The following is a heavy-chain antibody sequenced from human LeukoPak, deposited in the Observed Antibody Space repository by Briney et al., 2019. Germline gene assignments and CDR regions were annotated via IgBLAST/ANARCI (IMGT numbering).Heavy chain of an antibody. CDR2: IYPGDSDT. V-gene: IGHV5-51*01. D-gene: IGHD6-19*01. CDR1: GYLFDNYW. CDR3: AASGYSSGWYVFDY. Sequence: GESLKISCEASGYLFDNYWIAWVRQMPGKGLEWMGIIYPGDSDTRYSPSFQGQVTISADKSISTAYLQWSSLKASDTAMYYCAASGYSSGWYVFDYWGQGTLVTVSS. J-gene: IGHJ4*02.